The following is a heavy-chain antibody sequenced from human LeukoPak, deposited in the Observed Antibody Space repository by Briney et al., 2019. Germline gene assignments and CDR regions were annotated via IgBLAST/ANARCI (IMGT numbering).Heavy chain of an antibody. D-gene: IGHD3-10*01. CDR3: AKDLSSTMVRGVITDFDY. V-gene: IGHV3-23*01. Sequence: GGSLRLSCSASGFTFSSYGMHWVRQAPGKGLEWVSAISGSGGSTYYADSVKGRFTISRDNSKNTLYLQMNSLRAEDTAVYYCAKDLSSTMVRGVITDFDYWGQGTLVTVSS. CDR1: GFTFSSYG. CDR2: ISGSGGST. J-gene: IGHJ4*02.